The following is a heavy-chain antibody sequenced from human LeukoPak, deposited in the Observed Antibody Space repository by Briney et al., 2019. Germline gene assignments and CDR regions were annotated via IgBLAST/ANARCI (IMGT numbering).Heavy chain of an antibody. CDR2: IYPSGST. V-gene: IGHV4-39*07. Sequence: SETLSLTRTVSGGSISSSIYYWGWIRQPPGKGLEWIGSIYPSGSTYYNPSLKSRVTISVDTSKNQFSLKLSSVTAADTAVYYCARDPRPHHNWFDPWGQGTLVTVSS. CDR3: ARDPRPHHNWFDP. J-gene: IGHJ5*02. CDR1: GGSISSSIYY.